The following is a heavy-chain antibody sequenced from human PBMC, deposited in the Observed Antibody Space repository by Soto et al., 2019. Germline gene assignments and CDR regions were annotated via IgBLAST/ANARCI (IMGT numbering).Heavy chain of an antibody. V-gene: IGHV5-51*01. J-gene: IGHJ6*03. CDR1: GYSFTSYW. CDR3: ARHLTLSVVPPNYYYYMDV. D-gene: IGHD2-15*01. Sequence: KSGESLKISCKGSGYSFTSYWIGWVRQMPGKGLEWMGIIYPGDSDTRYSPSFQGQVTISADKSISTAYLQWSSLKASDTAMYYCARHLTLSVVPPNYYYYMDVWGKGTTVTVSS. CDR2: IYPGDSDT.